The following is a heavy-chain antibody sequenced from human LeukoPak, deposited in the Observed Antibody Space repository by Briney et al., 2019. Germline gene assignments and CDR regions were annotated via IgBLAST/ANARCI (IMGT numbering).Heavy chain of an antibody. CDR1: GFTFSSYG. CDR2: IWYDGSNK. V-gene: IGHV3-33*01. D-gene: IGHD3-10*01. J-gene: IGHJ5*02. CDR3: ARDYYGSGSYWDWFDP. Sequence: PGGSLRLSCAASGFTFSSYGMHWVRQAPGKGLEWVAVIWYDGSNKYYADSVKGRFTISRDNAKNSLYLQMNSLRAEDTAVYYCARDYYGSGSYWDWFDPWGQGTLVTVSS.